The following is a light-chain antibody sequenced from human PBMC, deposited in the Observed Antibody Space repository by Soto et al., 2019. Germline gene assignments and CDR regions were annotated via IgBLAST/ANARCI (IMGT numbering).Light chain of an antibody. CDR1: QGINSW. CDR2: AAS. Sequence: DLQMTQSPSSVSASVGDRVTITCRASQGINSWLAWYQQKPGKAPKLLIYAASSLQSGVPSRFSGSGSGTDFTLTISSLQPEDFATYYCQQANSFPPGLTFGGGTKVEIK. J-gene: IGKJ4*01. V-gene: IGKV1-12*01. CDR3: QQANSFPPGLT.